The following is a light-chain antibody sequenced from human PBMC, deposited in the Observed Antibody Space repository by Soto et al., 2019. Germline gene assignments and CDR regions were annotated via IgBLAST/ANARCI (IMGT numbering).Light chain of an antibody. J-gene: IGKJ1*01. CDR3: QQYGSSPRT. V-gene: IGKV3-20*01. Sequence: EIVLTQSPGTLSLSPGERATLSCRASQSVSSYLAWYQQKPGQDPRLLMYGATSRDTGVTDRFSGSGSGTVFSLTISRLEPEDCAVYFCQQYGSSPRTFGQGTKVELK. CDR1: QSVSSY. CDR2: GAT.